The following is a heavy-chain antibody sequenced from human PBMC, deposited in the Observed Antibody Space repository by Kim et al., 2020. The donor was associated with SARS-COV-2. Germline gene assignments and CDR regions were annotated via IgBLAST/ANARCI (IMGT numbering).Heavy chain of an antibody. Sequence: GGSLRLSCTASEFIFSRYWMNWVRQAPGKGLEWVAHINEDGSEIYSVDSVKGRSTICRDNAKNSLYLQMNSLRAEDTAVYYCARGIWFGEKNLDYWGQGT. CDR2: INEDGSEI. V-gene: IGHV3-7*03. J-gene: IGHJ4*02. CDR3: ARGIWFGEKNLDY. CDR1: EFIFSRYW. D-gene: IGHD3-10*01.